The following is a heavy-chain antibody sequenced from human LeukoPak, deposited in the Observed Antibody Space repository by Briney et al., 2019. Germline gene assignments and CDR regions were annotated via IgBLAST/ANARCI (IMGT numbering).Heavy chain of an antibody. V-gene: IGHV3-21*01. CDR1: GFTFSSYS. D-gene: IGHD3-3*01. CDR3: ASPVNDFWSGYFPGTLDC. CDR2: ISSSSSYI. Sequence: GGSLRLSCAASGFTFSSYSMNWVRQAPGKGLEWVSSISSSSSYIYYADSVKGRFTISRDNAKNSLYLQMNSLRAEDTAVYYCASPVNDFWSGYFPGTLDCWGQGTLVTVSS. J-gene: IGHJ4*02.